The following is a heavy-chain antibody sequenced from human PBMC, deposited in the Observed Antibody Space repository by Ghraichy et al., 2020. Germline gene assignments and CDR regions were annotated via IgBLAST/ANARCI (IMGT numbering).Heavy chain of an antibody. CDR2: IYYGGST. J-gene: IGHJ5*02. CDR3: ARGGGPRVWFDP. CDR1: GGSISSSNYY. D-gene: IGHD3-16*01. V-gene: IGHV4-39*07. Sequence: SQTLSLTCTVSGGSISSSNYYWGWIRQPLGKGLEWIGSIYYGGSTYYNPSLKSRVTISVDTSMHQFSLKLNSVTAADTAVYYCARGGGPRVWFDPWGQGTLVTVSS.